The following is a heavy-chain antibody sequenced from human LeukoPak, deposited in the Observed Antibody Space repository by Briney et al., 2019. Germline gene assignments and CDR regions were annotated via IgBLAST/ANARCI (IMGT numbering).Heavy chain of an antibody. CDR1: AGSVSNYY. Sequence: SETLSLTCTVSAGSVSNYYWSWVRQTPGRGLEWPGYISYSGSTNHNPPLKRRVTIPADTSKNRFSRKLSSVTAADTAVYYCARRGRAAGKYGGYEYWYFDYWGQGTLVTVSS. CDR2: ISYSGST. J-gene: IGHJ4*02. V-gene: IGHV4-59*08. D-gene: IGHD5-12*01. CDR3: ARRGRAAGKYGGYEYWYFDY.